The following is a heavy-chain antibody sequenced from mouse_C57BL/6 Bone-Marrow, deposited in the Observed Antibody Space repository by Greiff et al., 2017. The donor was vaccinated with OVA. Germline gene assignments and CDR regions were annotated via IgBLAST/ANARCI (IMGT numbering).Heavy chain of an antibody. V-gene: IGHV5-2*01. D-gene: IGHD2-1*01. J-gene: IGHJ1*03. Sequence: EVKLMESGGGLVQPGESLKLSCESNEYEFPSHDMSWVRKTPEKRLELVAAINSDGGSTYYPATMERRFIISRDTTKKTPYLQMSSLRSEDTALYYCARHAYGNYNWYFDVWGTGTTVTVSS. CDR1: EYEFPSHD. CDR2: INSDGGST. CDR3: ARHAYGNYNWYFDV.